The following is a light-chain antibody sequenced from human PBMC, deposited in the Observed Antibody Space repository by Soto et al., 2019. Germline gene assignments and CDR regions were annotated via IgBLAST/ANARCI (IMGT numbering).Light chain of an antibody. CDR3: QQRNNWPPVT. Sequence: EIVLTQSPATLSVSPGERATLSCRASQGIGSTLAWYQQKPGQAPRLLIYDASNRATGIPARFSGSGSGTDFTLTISSLEPEDFAVYYCQQRNNWPPVTFGGGTKVDIK. CDR1: QGIGST. V-gene: IGKV3-11*01. CDR2: DAS. J-gene: IGKJ4*01.